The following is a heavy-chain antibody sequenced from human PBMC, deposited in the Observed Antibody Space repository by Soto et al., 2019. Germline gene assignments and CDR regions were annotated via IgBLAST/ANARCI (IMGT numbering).Heavy chain of an antibody. Sequence: SETLSLTCTVSGGSISSYYWSWIRQPPGKGLEWIGYIYYSGSTNYNPSLKSRVTISVDTSKNQFSLKLSSVTAADTAVYYCARQVGYSGDNWFDPWGQGTLVTVS. CDR2: IYYSGST. J-gene: IGHJ5*02. CDR1: GGSISSYY. CDR3: ARQVGYSGDNWFDP. D-gene: IGHD5-12*01. V-gene: IGHV4-59*08.